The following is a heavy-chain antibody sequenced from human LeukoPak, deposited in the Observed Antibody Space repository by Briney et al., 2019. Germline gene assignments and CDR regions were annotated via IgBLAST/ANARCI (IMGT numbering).Heavy chain of an antibody. CDR2: ISSSSSTI. D-gene: IGHD6-13*01. CDR1: GFTFSSYS. Sequence: GGSLRLSCAASGFTFSSYSMNWVRQAPGKGLEWVSYISSSSSTIYYADSVKGRFTISRDNAKNSLYLQMNSLRAEDTAVYYCARGAQSMAAAGSHGYQPAREPEPEDYWGQGTLVTVSS. V-gene: IGHV3-48*01. CDR3: ARGAQSMAAAGSHGYQPAREPEPEDY. J-gene: IGHJ4*02.